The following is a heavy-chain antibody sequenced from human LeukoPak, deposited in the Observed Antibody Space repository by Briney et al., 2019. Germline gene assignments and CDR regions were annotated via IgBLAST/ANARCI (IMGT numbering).Heavy chain of an antibody. Sequence: GASVKVSCKASGYTFTGYYMHWVRQAPGQGLEWMGWINPNSGGTNYAQKFQGRVTMTRDTSISTAYMELSRLRSDDTAVYYCARAGTVTNSSGGYYYYYGMDVWGQGTTVTVSS. CDR3: ARAGTVTNSSGGYYYYYGMDV. V-gene: IGHV1-2*02. J-gene: IGHJ6*02. CDR2: INPNSGGT. D-gene: IGHD4-17*01. CDR1: GYTFTGYY.